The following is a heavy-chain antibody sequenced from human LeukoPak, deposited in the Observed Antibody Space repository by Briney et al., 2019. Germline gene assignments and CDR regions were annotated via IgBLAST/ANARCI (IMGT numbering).Heavy chain of an antibody. CDR2: IYHGDSDT. CDR3: ARAYCSGDSCYGDP. V-gene: IGHV5-51*01. Sequence: GESLKTSCMGSGYSFTSYWIGWVRQMHGKGLEWVGIIYHGDSDTRYSPSFQGQVTISADKSISTAYLQWSSLKASDTAMYYCARAYCSGDSCYGDPWGQGTLVTVSS. CDR1: GYSFTSYW. J-gene: IGHJ5*02. D-gene: IGHD2-15*01.